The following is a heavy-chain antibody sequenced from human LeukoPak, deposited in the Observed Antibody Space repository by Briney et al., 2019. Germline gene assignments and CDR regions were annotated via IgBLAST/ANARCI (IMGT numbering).Heavy chain of an antibody. J-gene: IGHJ5*02. Sequence: SETLSLTCTVSGGSIGSYYWSWVRQPAGKGLEWIGRIYTSGSTNYNPSLKSRVTMSVDTSKNQFSLKLSSVTAADTAVYYCARDTQAAAEFDPWGQGTLVTVSS. CDR1: GGSIGSYY. CDR2: IYTSGST. CDR3: ARDTQAAAEFDP. D-gene: IGHD6-13*01. V-gene: IGHV4-4*07.